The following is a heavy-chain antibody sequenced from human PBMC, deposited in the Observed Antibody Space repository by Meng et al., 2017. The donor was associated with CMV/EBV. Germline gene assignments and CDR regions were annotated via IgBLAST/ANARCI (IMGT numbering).Heavy chain of an antibody. CDR2: SNPSGGST. V-gene: IGHV1-46*01. J-gene: IGHJ4*02. CDR1: TFTSYY. D-gene: IGHD2-8*01. CDR3: ARVPAYCTNGVCPATCDY. Sequence: TFTSYYMHWMRQAPGQGLEWMGISNPSGGSTSYAQKFQGRVTMTRDTSTSTVYMELSSLRSEDTAVYCCARVPAYCTNGVCPATCDYWGQGTLVTVSS.